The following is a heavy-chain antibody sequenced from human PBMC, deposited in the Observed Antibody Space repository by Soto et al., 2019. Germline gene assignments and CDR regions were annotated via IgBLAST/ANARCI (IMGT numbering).Heavy chain of an antibody. CDR2: IYPGDSDT. CDR1: GYSFTGYS. Sequence: PXDSLKVSWKCSGYSFTGYSIGWVRQMPGKGLEWMGIIYPGDSDTRYSPSFRGQVTISADKSVSTAYLQWSSLKASDTALYYCARALTGTTHPPSFDYWGQGTLVNV. CDR3: ARALTGTTHPPSFDY. V-gene: IGHV5-51*01. D-gene: IGHD1-7*01. J-gene: IGHJ4*02.